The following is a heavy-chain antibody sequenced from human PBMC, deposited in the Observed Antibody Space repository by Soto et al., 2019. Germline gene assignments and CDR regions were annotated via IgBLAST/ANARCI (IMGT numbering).Heavy chain of an antibody. CDR3: ARGGSTMAPYYFDY. CDR2: IYYSWST. Sequence: QVQLQESGPGLVKPSQTLSLTCTVSGVSISSGGYYWSWIRQHPGKGLEWIGYIYYSWSTYYNPSLKSRVTISVDTSKNQFSLKLSSVTAADTAVYYCARGGSTMAPYYFDYWGQGTLVTVSS. V-gene: IGHV4-31*03. CDR1: GVSISSGGYY. J-gene: IGHJ4*02. D-gene: IGHD3-10*01.